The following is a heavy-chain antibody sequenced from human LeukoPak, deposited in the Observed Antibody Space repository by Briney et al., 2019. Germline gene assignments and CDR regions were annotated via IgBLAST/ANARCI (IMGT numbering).Heavy chain of an antibody. D-gene: IGHD3-22*01. CDR1: GGSISSSSYY. Sequence: PSETLSLTCTVSGGSISSSSYYWAWIRQPPGKGLEWIGSIYYSGSTYYNPSLKSRVTISVDTSKNQFSLKLSSVTAADTAVYYCAGIDYYDSSGIENYWGQGTLVTVSS. CDR2: IYYSGST. J-gene: IGHJ4*02. V-gene: IGHV4-39*01. CDR3: AGIDYYDSSGIENY.